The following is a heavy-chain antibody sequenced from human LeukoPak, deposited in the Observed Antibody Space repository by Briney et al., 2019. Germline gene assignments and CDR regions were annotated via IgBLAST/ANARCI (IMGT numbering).Heavy chain of an antibody. V-gene: IGHV4-30-4*08. Sequence: SETLSLTCTVSGGSISSGDHYWSWIRQHPGKGLEWIGYIHYSGSTNYNPSLKSRVTISVDTSKKQFSLKLSSVTAADTAVYYCARLLYYGSGFDPWGQGTLVTVSS. CDR2: IHYSGST. CDR1: GGSISSGDHY. CDR3: ARLLYYGSGFDP. D-gene: IGHD3-10*01. J-gene: IGHJ5*02.